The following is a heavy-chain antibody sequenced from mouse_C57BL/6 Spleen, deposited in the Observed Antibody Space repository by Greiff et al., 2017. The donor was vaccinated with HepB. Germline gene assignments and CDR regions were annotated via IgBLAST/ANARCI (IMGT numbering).Heavy chain of an antibody. V-gene: IGHV1-52*01. CDR1: GYTFTSYW. CDR3: ARDGDGNHGYFDV. J-gene: IGHJ1*03. D-gene: IGHD2-1*01. CDR2: IDPSDSET. Sequence: QVQLQQPGAELVRPGSSVKLSCKASGYTFTSYWMHWVKQRPIQGLEWIGNIDPSDSETHYNQKFKDKATLTVDKSSSTAYMQLSSLTSEDSAVYYCARDGDGNHGYFDVWGTGTTVTVSS.